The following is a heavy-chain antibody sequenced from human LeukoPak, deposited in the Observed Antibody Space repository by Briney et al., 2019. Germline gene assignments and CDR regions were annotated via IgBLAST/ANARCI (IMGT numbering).Heavy chain of an antibody. CDR2: IYYSGST. CDR3: ARERYYDSSGTNWFDP. Sequence: SETLSLTCTVSGVSINSSNSYWSWIRQPPGKGLEWIGYIYYSGSTNYNPSLKSRVTISVDTSKNQFSLKLSSVTAADTAVYYCARERYYDSSGTNWFDPWGQGTLVTVSS. D-gene: IGHD3-22*01. CDR1: GVSINSSNSY. J-gene: IGHJ5*02. V-gene: IGHV4-61*01.